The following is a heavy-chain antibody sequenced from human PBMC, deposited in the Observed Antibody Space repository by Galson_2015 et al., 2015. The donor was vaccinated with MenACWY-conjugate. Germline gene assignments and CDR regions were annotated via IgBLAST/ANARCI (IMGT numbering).Heavy chain of an antibody. V-gene: IGHV4-59*01. CDR3: ARDTSPAI. D-gene: IGHD6-25*01. Sequence: ETLSLTCTVSGASISSYYWSWIRQPPGKGLEWIGYIYYSGSSNYKPSLKSRVTMSVDTSKNQFSLNLSSVTAAHTAVYYCARDTSPAIWGQGTLVTVSS. CDR1: GASISSYY. J-gene: IGHJ4*02. CDR2: IYYSGSS.